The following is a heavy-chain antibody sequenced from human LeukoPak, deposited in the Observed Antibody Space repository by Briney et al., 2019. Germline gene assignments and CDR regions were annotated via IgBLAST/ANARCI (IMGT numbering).Heavy chain of an antibody. Sequence: GGSLRLSCAASGFTFSNYWMPWVRQAPGMGLVWVSRIKSDGSDTTYADSVKGRFTISRDNAKSTLYLQMSSLRAEDTAVYYCARVGAARYYYYYMDVWGKGTTVTVSS. CDR3: ARVGAARYYYYYMDV. J-gene: IGHJ6*03. CDR1: GFTFSNYW. CDR2: IKSDGSDT. V-gene: IGHV3-74*01. D-gene: IGHD2-15*01.